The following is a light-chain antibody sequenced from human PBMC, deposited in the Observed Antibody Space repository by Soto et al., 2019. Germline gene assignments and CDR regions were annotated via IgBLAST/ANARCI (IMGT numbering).Light chain of an antibody. J-gene: IGKJ2*01. V-gene: IGKV3-15*01. Sequence: EVVLTQSPATLSLSPGDRATLSCRASQRVSSNLDWYQQKPGQSPRLLIYGASTRATGVPPRFSGSRSGTEFTLTISAVQSEDFAVYYCQQYYNWPPYTFGHGTKLDFK. CDR2: GAS. CDR1: QRVSSN. CDR3: QQYYNWPPYT.